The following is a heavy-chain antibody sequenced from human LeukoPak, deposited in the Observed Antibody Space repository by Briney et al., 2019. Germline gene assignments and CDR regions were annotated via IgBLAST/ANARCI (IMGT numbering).Heavy chain of an antibody. V-gene: IGHV3-72*01. CDR3: ATSSWYRLAY. Sequence: QPGGSLRLSCAASGFTFSDSFMSWVPQAPGKGLEWVGRSRNKADSYTAEYAASVKGRFTISRDESKNSLYLQISSLETEDAAVYYCATSSWYRLAYWGQGSLVTVSS. J-gene: IGHJ4*02. CDR1: GFTFSDSF. CDR2: SRNKADSYTA. D-gene: IGHD6-13*01.